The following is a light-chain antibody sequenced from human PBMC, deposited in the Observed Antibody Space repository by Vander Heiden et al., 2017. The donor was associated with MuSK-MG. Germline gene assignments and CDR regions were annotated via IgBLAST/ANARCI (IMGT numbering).Light chain of an antibody. CDR2: AAS. CDR3: QQTFSTPRK. Sequence: DIQMTQSPSSLSASVGDRVTITCRASQRVSTYLNWYQQKPGKAPKLLIYAASSLQSGVPSRFSGSGSGTDFTLTISGLQFEDSATYYCQQTFSTPRKFGQGTKVEIK. J-gene: IGKJ1*01. CDR1: QRVSTY. V-gene: IGKV1-39*01.